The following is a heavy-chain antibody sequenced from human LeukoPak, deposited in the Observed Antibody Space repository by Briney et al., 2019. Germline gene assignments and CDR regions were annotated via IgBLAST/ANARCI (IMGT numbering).Heavy chain of an antibody. J-gene: IGHJ4*02. CDR2: INHSGST. D-gene: IGHD3-22*01. Sequence: SETLSLTCAVYGGSFSGYYWSWIRQPPGKGLEWIGEINHSGSTNYNPSLKSRVTMSVDTSKNQFSLKLSSVTAADTAVYYCASGLYDSSGNLDYWGQGTLVTVSS. CDR3: ASGLYDSSGNLDY. CDR1: GGSFSGYY. V-gene: IGHV4-34*01.